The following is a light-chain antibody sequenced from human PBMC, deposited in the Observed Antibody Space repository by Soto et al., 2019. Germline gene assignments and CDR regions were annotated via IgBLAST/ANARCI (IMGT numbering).Light chain of an antibody. CDR2: EGS. CDR1: SSDVGSYNL. V-gene: IGLV2-23*03. Sequence: QSVLTQPASVSGSPGQSITISCTGTSSDVGSYNLVSWYQHHPGKAPKLMIYEGSKRPSGVSNRFSGSKSGNTASLTISGLQAEDEAVYYCCSYAGSSTFWVFGGGTQLTVL. J-gene: IGLJ3*02. CDR3: CSYAGSSTFWV.